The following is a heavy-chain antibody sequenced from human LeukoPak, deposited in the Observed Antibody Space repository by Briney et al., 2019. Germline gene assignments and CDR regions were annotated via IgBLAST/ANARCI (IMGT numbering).Heavy chain of an antibody. Sequence: GGSLRLSCSASQFTFNAHALHWVRQAPGRGLEHLSAITSSGVETYYAHSLKGRFPISRDNTRDTLYHQMSSLGAEDTATYYCVEDMSKYFVWAPYYFDSWGQGTLVTVSS. CDR1: QFTFNAHA. CDR3: VEDMSKYFVWAPYYFDS. D-gene: IGHD3-9*01. J-gene: IGHJ4*02. V-gene: IGHV3-64D*06. CDR2: ITSSGVET.